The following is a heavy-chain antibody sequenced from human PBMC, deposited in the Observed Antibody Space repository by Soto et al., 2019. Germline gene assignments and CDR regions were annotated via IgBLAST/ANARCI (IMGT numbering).Heavy chain of an antibody. V-gene: IGHV4-34*01. Sequence: QVQLQQWGAGLLKPSETLSLTCAVYGGSFSGYYWSWIRQPPGKGLEWIGEINHSGSTNYHPSLKSRVTLSADTSKTKLSLKLRSVTAADTAVYYCASAGVLLGVTLYFDYWGQGTLVTGSS. J-gene: IGHJ4*02. D-gene: IGHD3-3*01. CDR3: ASAGVLLGVTLYFDY. CDR1: GGSFSGYY. CDR2: INHSGST.